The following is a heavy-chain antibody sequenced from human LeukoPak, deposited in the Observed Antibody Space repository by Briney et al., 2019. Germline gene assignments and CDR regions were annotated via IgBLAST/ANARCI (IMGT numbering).Heavy chain of an antibody. CDR2: IYYSGST. D-gene: IGHD3-3*01. CDR1: GGSISSHY. Sequence: SETLSLTCTVSGGSISSHYWSWIRQPPGKGLGWIGYIYYSGSTNYNPSLKSRVTISVDTSKNQFSLKLSSVTAADTAVYYCARATTLRTYYDFWSGYYSPVTPGDAFDIWGHGTMVTVSS. V-gene: IGHV4-59*11. CDR3: ARATTLRTYYDFWSGYYSPVTPGDAFDI. J-gene: IGHJ3*02.